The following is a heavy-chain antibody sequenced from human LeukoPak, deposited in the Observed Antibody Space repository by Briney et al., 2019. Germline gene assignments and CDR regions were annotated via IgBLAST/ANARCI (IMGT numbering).Heavy chain of an antibody. V-gene: IGHV3-7*01. CDR2: IKQDGSEK. CDR1: GFTFSSYW. Sequence: GGSLRLSCAASGFTFSSYWMSWVRQAPGKGLEWVANIKQDGSEKYYVDSVKSRFTISRDNAKNSLYLQMNSLRAEDTAVYYCARDYCSGGSCYEFDYWGQGTLVTVSS. D-gene: IGHD2-15*01. J-gene: IGHJ4*02. CDR3: ARDYCSGGSCYEFDY.